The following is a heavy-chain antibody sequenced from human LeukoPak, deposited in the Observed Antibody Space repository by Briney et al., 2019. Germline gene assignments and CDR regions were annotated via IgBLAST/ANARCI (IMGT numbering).Heavy chain of an antibody. J-gene: IGHJ4*02. CDR2: IIPIFGTA. CDR1: RGTFSSYA. V-gene: IGHV1-69*05. CDR3: ARGGRYYYDSSGYPRGPFDY. Sequence: SVKVSCKASRGTFSSYAISWVRQAPGQGLEWMGGIIPIFGTANYAQKFQGRVTITTDESTSTAYMELSSLRSEDTAVYYCARGGRYYYDSSGYPRGPFDYWGQGTLVTVSS. D-gene: IGHD3-22*01.